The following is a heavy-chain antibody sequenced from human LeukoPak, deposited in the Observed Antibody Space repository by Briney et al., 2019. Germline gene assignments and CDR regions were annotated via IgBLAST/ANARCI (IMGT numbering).Heavy chain of an antibody. Sequence: TGGSLRLSCAASGFTFSSYWMHWVRQAPGKGLVWVSRITSDGSITTYADFVKGRFTISRDNAKNTVYLQINSLRAEDTAVYYCARDVPGQLGGVDYWGQGTLVTVSS. J-gene: IGHJ4*02. CDR1: GFTFSSYW. CDR3: ARDVPGQLGGVDY. V-gene: IGHV3-74*01. D-gene: IGHD6-6*01. CDR2: ITSDGSIT.